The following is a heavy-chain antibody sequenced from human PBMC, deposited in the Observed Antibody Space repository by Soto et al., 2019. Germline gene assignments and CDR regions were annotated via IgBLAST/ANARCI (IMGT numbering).Heavy chain of an antibody. CDR3: ATVGADIVVVVAATRDYGMDV. CDR1: GYTFTSYD. Sequence: ASVKVSCKASGYTFTSYDINWVRQATGQGLEWMGWMNPNSGNTGYAQKFQGRVTMTEDTSTDTAYMELSSLRSEDTAVYYCATVGADIVVVVAATRDYGMDVWGQGTTVTVSS. J-gene: IGHJ6*02. V-gene: IGHV1-8*01. D-gene: IGHD2-15*01. CDR2: MNPNSGNT.